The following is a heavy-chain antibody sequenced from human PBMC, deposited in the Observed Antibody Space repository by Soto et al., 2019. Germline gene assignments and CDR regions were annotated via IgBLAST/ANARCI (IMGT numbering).Heavy chain of an antibody. D-gene: IGHD6-19*01. CDR1: GGSISSYY. V-gene: IGHV4-59*01. CDR3: ASSGYSSGWTSTYYFYX. CDR2: IYYSGSN. Sequence: SETLSLTCTVSGGSISSYYWSWIRQPPGKGLEWIWDIYYSGSNNYNPAIKSRVTISVDTSKNKFSLKLSSVTAADTAVHYCASSGYSSGWTSTYYFYXWGQGTLVTVSX. J-gene: IGHJ4*02.